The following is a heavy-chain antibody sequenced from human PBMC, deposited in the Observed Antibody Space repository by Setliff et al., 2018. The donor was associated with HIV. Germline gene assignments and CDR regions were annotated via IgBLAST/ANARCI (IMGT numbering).Heavy chain of an antibody. D-gene: IGHD2-15*01. CDR1: GYAFNSYT. CDR3: ARIGRTPYYYYYMDV. V-gene: IGHV1-8*01. CDR2: INPNSDNT. J-gene: IGHJ6*03. Sequence: AASVKVSCKASGYAFNSYTLNWVRQATGRGLEWMGWINPNSDNTAYAQKFQGRLTMTRNTSTGTVYMELSSLRSEDTAVYYCARIGRTPYYYYYMDVWGKGTTVTVSS.